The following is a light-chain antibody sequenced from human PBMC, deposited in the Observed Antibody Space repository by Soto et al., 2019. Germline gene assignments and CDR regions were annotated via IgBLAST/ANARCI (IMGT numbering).Light chain of an antibody. Sequence: EIVLTQSPGTLSLSQGERATLSCRASQSVSSSYLAWYQQKPGQAPRLLIYGASSRATGIPDRFSGSGSGTDFTLTISRLEPEDFAVYYCQQYGSSPPTWTFGQGTKVDI. V-gene: IGKV3-20*01. CDR1: QSVSSSY. CDR3: QQYGSSPPTWT. CDR2: GAS. J-gene: IGKJ1*01.